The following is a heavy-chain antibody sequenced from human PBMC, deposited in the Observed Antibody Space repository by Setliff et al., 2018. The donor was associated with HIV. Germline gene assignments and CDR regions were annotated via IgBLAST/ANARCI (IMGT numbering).Heavy chain of an antibody. V-gene: IGHV3-30*02. CDR1: GFMFSDFG. CDR2: AAFDGRNQ. J-gene: IGHJ3*01. CDR3: AKSLSSGFALDALDF. D-gene: IGHD3-22*01. Sequence: PGESLKISCVASGFMFSDFGMHWVRQAPGKGLEWLAFAAFDGRNQIHAESVEGRVTISRDNAKNTLYLQLHNLRAEDAAVYYCAKSLSSGFALDALDFRGQGTKVTVSS.